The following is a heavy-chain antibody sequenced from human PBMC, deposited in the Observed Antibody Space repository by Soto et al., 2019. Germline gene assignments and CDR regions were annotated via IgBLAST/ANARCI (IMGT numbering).Heavy chain of an antibody. CDR3: ARDIGFDYVN. Sequence: GGSLRLSCAVSGFNVMSYWMSWVRQAPGKGLEWVASIKDDGSEIYYLQSVRGRFTISRDSAGNALHLAMNYLSAEDTGVYFCARDIGFDYVNWGQGTLVTSPQ. CDR1: GFNVMSYW. CDR2: IKDDGSEI. V-gene: IGHV3-7*01. D-gene: IGHD3-16*01. J-gene: IGHJ4*02.